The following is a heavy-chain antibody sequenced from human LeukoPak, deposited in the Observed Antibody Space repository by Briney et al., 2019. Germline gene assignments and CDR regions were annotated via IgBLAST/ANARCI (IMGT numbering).Heavy chain of an antibody. V-gene: IGHV4-30-2*01. D-gene: IGHD2-2*02. CDR3: ARAKLVVVPAAIIWAPFDY. Sequence: SQTLSLTCTVSGGSISSGGYYWSWIRQPPGKGLEWIGYIYHSGSTYYNPSLKSRVTISVDRSKNQFSLKLSSVTAADTAVYYCARAKLVVVPAAIIWAPFDYWGQGTLVTVSS. CDR2: IYHSGST. CDR1: GGSISSGGYY. J-gene: IGHJ4*02.